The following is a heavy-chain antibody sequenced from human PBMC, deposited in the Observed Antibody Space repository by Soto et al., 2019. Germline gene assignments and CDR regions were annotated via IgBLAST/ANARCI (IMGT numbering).Heavy chain of an antibody. V-gene: IGHV3-33*01. D-gene: IGHD3-22*01. CDR2: IWYDGSNK. CDR3: ARADSLGSHYYYGMDV. CDR1: GVTFSSYG. Sequence: QMQLVESGGGVVQPGRSLRLSCAASGVTFSSYGMHWVRQAPGKGLEWVAVIWYDGSNKYYADSVKGRFTISRDNSKNALYLQMNSLRAEDTAVYYCARADSLGSHYYYGMDVWGQGTTVTVSS. J-gene: IGHJ6*02.